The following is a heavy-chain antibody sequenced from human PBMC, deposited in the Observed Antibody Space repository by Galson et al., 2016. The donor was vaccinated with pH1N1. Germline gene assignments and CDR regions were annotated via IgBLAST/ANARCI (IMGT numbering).Heavy chain of an antibody. D-gene: IGHD2/OR15-2a*01. J-gene: IGHJ2*01. Sequence: SLRLSCAVSGISVSRTFINWVRQAPGKGLEWVSVIQTDGNGYYGDSMKGRFTISRDDSKNTVELQVNSLTVEDTAVYYRARAGVIASGRWYLDVWGRGTLVTVSS. CDR3: ARAGVIASGRWYLDV. CDR2: IQTDGNG. V-gene: IGHV3-53*01. CDR1: GISVSRTF.